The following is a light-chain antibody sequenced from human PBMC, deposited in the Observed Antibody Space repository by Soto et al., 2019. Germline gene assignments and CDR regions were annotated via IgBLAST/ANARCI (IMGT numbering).Light chain of an antibody. CDR1: QSVSSR. V-gene: IGKV3-15*01. CDR2: GAS. J-gene: IGKJ1*01. CDR3: QQYNSYLT. Sequence: EIVMTQSPATLSVSPGERVTLSCRASQSVSSRLAWYHQKPGQSPRLLIYGASTRATGIPARFSGSGSGTEFTLTISSLQPDDFATYYCQQYNSYLTFGQGTKVDIK.